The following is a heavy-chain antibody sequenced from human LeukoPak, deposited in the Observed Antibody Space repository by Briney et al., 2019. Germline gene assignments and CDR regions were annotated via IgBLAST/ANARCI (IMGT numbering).Heavy chain of an antibody. D-gene: IGHD3-10*01. CDR2: ISAYNGNT. V-gene: IGHV1-18*01. Sequence: ASVRVSCKASGYTFTSYGISWVRQAPGQGLEWMGWISAYNGNTNYAQKLQGRVTMTTDTSTSTAYMELRSLRSDDTAVYYCARGAFGELSDHLDYWGQGTLVTVSS. CDR1: GYTFTSYG. CDR3: ARGAFGELSDHLDY. J-gene: IGHJ4*02.